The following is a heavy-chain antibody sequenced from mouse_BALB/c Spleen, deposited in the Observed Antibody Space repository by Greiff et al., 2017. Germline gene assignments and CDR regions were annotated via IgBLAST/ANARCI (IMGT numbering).Heavy chain of an antibody. CDR3: ARKSSSFAY. CDR2: INPSTGYT. D-gene: IGHD1-1*01. Sequence: QVQLQQSGAELAKPGASVKMSCKASGYTFTSYWMHWVKQSPGQGLEWIGYINPSTGYTEYNQKFKDKATLTADKSSSTAYMQLSSLTSEDSAVYYCARKSSSFAYWGQGTLVTVSA. CDR1: GYTFTSYW. V-gene: IGHV1-7*01. J-gene: IGHJ3*01.